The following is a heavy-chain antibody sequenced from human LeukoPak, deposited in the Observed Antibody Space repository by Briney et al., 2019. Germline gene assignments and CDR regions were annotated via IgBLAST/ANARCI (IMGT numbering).Heavy chain of an antibody. J-gene: IGHJ4*02. Sequence: PETLSLTCAVYGGSFSSYYWSWIRQPPGKGLEWIGEINHSGSTNYNPSLKSRVTISVDTTKNQFSLKLSSVTAADTAVYYCARSDYGDFIFYFDYWGQGTLVTVSS. CDR1: GGSFSSYY. D-gene: IGHD4-17*01. CDR3: ARSDYGDFIFYFDY. CDR2: INHSGST. V-gene: IGHV4-34*01.